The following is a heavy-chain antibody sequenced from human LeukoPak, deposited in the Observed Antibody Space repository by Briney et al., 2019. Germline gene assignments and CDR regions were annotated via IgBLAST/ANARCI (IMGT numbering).Heavy chain of an antibody. V-gene: IGHV4-30-2*01. Sequence: PSETLSLTCAVSGGSISSGGYSWSWIRQPPGKGLEWIGYIYHSGSTYYNPSLKSRVTISVDRSKNQFSLKLSSVTAADTAVYYCARQYSYLDYWGQGTLVTVSS. J-gene: IGHJ4*02. CDR3: ARQYSYLDY. D-gene: IGHD5-18*01. CDR2: IYHSGST. CDR1: GGSISSGGYS.